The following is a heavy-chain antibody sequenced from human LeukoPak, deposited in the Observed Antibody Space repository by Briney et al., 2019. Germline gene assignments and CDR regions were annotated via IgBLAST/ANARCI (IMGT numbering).Heavy chain of an antibody. Sequence: GGSLRLSCAASGFTVSSNYMSWVRQAPGKGLEWVSVIYSGGSTYYADSVKGRFTISRDNSKNTLYLQMNSLRAEDTAVYYCARVFRGVYYDSSGYYYPSDYYYYMDVWGKGTTVTVSS. CDR1: GFTVSSNY. J-gene: IGHJ6*03. CDR2: IYSGGST. CDR3: ARVFRGVYYDSSGYYYPSDYYYYMDV. V-gene: IGHV3-53*01. D-gene: IGHD3-22*01.